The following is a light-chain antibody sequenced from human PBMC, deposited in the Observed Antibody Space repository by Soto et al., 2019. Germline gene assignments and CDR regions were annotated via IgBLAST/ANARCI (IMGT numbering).Light chain of an antibody. CDR3: QQYGSSLTWT. CDR1: QSVTSTH. Sequence: ENGLNQSPGTLSLSPGERATLSCRASQSVTSTHLAWYQQKPGQAPRLLIYGASSRAAGIPDRFSGSGSGTDFTLTISGLEPEDFAVYYCQQYGSSLTWTFGQGTKVDIK. CDR2: GAS. J-gene: IGKJ1*01. V-gene: IGKV3-20*01.